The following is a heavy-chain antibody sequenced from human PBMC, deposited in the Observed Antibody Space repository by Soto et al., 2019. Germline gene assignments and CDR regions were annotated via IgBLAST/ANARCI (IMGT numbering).Heavy chain of an antibody. CDR1: GFTFSNYW. D-gene: IGHD4-4*01. Sequence: EVQLVESGGGLVQPGGSLRLSCAVAGFTFSNYWMSWVRQAPGKGLEWVANIKQDGSEKYYVDSVKGRFTISRDNAKNALYLQMHSLRAEDTAVYYCASQDDYNYPWFDYWGQGTLVTVSS. CDR3: ASQDDYNYPWFDY. J-gene: IGHJ4*02. CDR2: IKQDGSEK. V-gene: IGHV3-7*05.